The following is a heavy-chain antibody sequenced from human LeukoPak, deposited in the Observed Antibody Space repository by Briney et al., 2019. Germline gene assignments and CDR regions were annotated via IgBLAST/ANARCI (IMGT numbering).Heavy chain of an antibody. D-gene: IGHD3-10*01. CDR2: ISYDGSNK. CDR1: GFTFSTYW. J-gene: IGHJ6*02. Sequence: GGSLRLSCAASGFTFSTYWLSWVRQAPGKGLEWVAVISYDGSNKYYADSVKGRFTISRDNSKNTLYLQMNSLRAEDTAVYYCARDLVLWFGELFNPPPGVYYYYGMDVWGQGTTVTVSS. CDR3: ARDLVLWFGELFNPPPGVYYYYGMDV. V-gene: IGHV3-30-3*01.